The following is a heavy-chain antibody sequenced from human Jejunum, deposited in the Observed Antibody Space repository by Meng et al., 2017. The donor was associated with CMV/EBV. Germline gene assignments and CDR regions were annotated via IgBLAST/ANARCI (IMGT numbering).Heavy chain of an antibody. J-gene: IGHJ4*02. CDR1: GYSIPRGYY. V-gene: IGHV4-38-2*01. CDR2: IYHSGTS. D-gene: IGHD6-13*01. CDR3: ARARSSSWYYDY. Sequence: VSGYSIPRGYYWGWIRQAPGRGLEWIGNIYHSGTSYNNPSLKSRVTMSVDTSKNQFSVKLDSVTAADTAVYYCARARSSSWYYDYWGRGTLVTVSS.